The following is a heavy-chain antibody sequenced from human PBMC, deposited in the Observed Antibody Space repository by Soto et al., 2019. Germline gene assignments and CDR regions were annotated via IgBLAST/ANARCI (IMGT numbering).Heavy chain of an antibody. J-gene: IGHJ4*02. Sequence: SETLSLTCTVSGGSISSYYWSWIRQPPGKGLEWIGYIYYSGSTNYNPSLKGRVTISVDTSKNQFSLKLSSVTAADTAVYYCARDLEGLLDYWGQGTLVTVSS. V-gene: IGHV4-59*01. CDR3: ARDLEGLLDY. D-gene: IGHD1-1*01. CDR1: GGSISSYY. CDR2: IYYSGST.